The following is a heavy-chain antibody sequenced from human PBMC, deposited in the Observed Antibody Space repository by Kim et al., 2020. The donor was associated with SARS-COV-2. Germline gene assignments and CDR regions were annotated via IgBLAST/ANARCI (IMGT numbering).Heavy chain of an antibody. D-gene: IGHD1-26*01. Sequence: GGSLRLSCAASGFSFSDSAMHWVRQASGKGLEWVGRIRSKANNYETVYAVSVRGRFRISRDDSKNTAFLQMNSLKTEDTAMYYCSRCPPQTESYWDAFDIWGQGTKVTVSS. J-gene: IGHJ3*02. V-gene: IGHV3-73*01. CDR2: IRSKANNYET. CDR3: SRCPPQTESYWDAFDI. CDR1: GFSFSDSA.